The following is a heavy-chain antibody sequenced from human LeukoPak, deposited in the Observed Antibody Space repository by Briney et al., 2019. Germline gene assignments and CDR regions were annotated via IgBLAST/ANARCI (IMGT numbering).Heavy chain of an antibody. D-gene: IGHD3-9*01. V-gene: IGHV1-46*03. CDR1: GYTFTTYY. Sequence: ASVKVSCKASGYTFTTYYMHWVRQAPGLKLEWMGMIYPSGGSTSYAQKFQGRVTMIRDTSTSTIYMEMSSLRSEDTAVYYCARLYDISNSWFDPWGQGTLVTVSS. J-gene: IGHJ5*02. CDR2: IYPSGGST. CDR3: ARLYDISNSWFDP.